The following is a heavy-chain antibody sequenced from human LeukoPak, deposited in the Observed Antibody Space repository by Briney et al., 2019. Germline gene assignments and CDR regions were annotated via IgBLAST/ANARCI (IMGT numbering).Heavy chain of an antibody. CDR1: GFTFSSYA. Sequence: GGSLRLSCSASGFTFSSYAMHWVRQAPGKGLEYVSAISSNGGSTYYADSVKGRFTISRDNSKNTLYLQMNSLRAEDTAVYYCAEPEGGYYDIRPDWGQGTLVTVSS. J-gene: IGHJ4*02. CDR2: ISSNGGST. V-gene: IGHV3-64*04. CDR3: AEPEGGYYDIRPD. D-gene: IGHD3-22*01.